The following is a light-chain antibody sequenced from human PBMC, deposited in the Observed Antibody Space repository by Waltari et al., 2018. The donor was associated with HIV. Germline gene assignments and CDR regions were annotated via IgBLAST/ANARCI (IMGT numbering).Light chain of an antibody. J-gene: IGLJ1*01. CDR3: KSKTSSSTPCV. V-gene: IGLV2-14*03. CDR2: DVN. CDR1: SSDVGGYNP. Sequence: QSALTQPASVSGSPGQSITISCTGTSSDVGGYNPVAWYQQHPGKAPKLIIYDVNNRPSGVPYRFSGSKSGNTASLTISGLQAEDEADYYCKSKTSSSTPCVFGTGTKVTVL.